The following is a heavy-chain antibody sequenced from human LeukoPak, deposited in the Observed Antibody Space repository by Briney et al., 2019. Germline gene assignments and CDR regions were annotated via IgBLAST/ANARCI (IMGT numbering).Heavy chain of an antibody. CDR2: IYSGGST. V-gene: IGHV3-66*01. D-gene: IGHD3-10*01. J-gene: IGHJ4*02. Sequence: GGSLRLSRAASEFSVGSNYMTWVRQAPGKGLEWVPLIYSGGSTYYADSVKGRFTISRDNAKNSLFLQMNSLRAEDTAVYYCAREVYYGSGRRFDYWGQGTLVTVSS. CDR3: AREVYYGSGRRFDY. CDR1: EFSVGSNY.